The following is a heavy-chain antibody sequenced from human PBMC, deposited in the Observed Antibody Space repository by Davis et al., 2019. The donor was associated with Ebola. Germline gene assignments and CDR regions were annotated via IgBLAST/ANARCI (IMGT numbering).Heavy chain of an antibody. J-gene: IGHJ4*02. CDR2: IKQDGSEK. V-gene: IGHV3-7*01. D-gene: IGHD3-22*01. CDR1: GFTFSSYA. CDR3: AREGYYYDSSDGPLYFDY. Sequence: GESLKISCAASGFTFSSYAMHWVRQAPGKGLEWVANIKQDGSEKYYVDSVKGRFTISRDNAKNSLYLQMNSLRAEDTAVYYCAREGYYYDSSDGPLYFDYWGQGTLVTVSS.